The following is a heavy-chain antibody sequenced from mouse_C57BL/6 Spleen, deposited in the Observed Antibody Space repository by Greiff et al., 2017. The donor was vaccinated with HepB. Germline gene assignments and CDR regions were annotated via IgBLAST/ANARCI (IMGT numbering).Heavy chain of an antibody. CDR2: ISDGGSYT. V-gene: IGHV5-4*03. Sequence: EVKLMESGGGLVKPGGSLKLSCAASGFTFSSYAMSWVRQTPEKRLEWVATISDGGSYTYYPDNVKGRFTISRDNAKNNRYLQMSHLKSEDTAMYYCGSDRGKRDAMDYWGQGTSVTVSS. CDR3: GSDRGKRDAMDY. D-gene: IGHD2-14*01. J-gene: IGHJ4*01. CDR1: GFTFSSYA.